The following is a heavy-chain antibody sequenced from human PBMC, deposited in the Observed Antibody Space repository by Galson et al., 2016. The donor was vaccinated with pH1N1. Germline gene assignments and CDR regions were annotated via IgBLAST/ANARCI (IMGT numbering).Heavy chain of an antibody. CDR3: ATAGFGAHKFDS. Sequence: QSGAEVKKPGESLKISCKASGGSFSRLAISWVRQAPGQGLEWMGGIIPLFGIINYAQRFQGRGTITADESTSTAYMELNRLRSEDTAVYYCATAGFGAHKFDSWGQGTLVTVSS. CDR2: IIPLFGII. CDR1: GGSFSRLA. D-gene: IGHD3-10*01. V-gene: IGHV1-69*01. J-gene: IGHJ4*02.